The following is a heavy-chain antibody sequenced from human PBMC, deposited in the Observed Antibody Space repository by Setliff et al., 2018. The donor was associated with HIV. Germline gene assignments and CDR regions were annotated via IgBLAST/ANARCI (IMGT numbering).Heavy chain of an antibody. D-gene: IGHD2-15*01. CDR3: ARGSVVRTVRRTGKVFLTDYYDFAIDV. Sequence: SETLSLTCTVSGGSITSGNYFWSWIRPPAWKGLEWIGHMYTDGRTNYNPTVKSRVTISADTSKSQFSLKLSSVPAADTAVYYGARGSVVRTVRRTGKVFLTDYYDFAIDVWGQGTTVTVSS. CDR2: MYTDGRT. CDR1: GGSITSGNYF. J-gene: IGHJ6*02. V-gene: IGHV4-61*09.